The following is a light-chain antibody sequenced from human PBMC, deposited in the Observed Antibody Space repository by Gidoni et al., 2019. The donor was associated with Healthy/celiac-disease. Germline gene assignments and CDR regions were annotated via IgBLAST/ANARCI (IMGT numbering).Light chain of an antibody. Sequence: EIVLTQSPATLSFSSGERATLSCRASQRVSSYLAWYQQKPGQAPRLLIYDASNRATGIPARFSGSGSGTDFTLTISSLEPEDFAVYYCQQRSNWPPLTFGGGTKVEIK. CDR1: QRVSSY. CDR2: DAS. V-gene: IGKV3-11*01. CDR3: QQRSNWPPLT. J-gene: IGKJ4*01.